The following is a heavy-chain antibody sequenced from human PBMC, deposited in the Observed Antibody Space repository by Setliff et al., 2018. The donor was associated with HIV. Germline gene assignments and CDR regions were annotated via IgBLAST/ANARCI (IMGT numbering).Heavy chain of an antibody. CDR1: GGTFSAYA. CDR3: ATDNREGVGTPYYFDY. CDR2: IIPIFDTT. V-gene: IGHV1-69*13. D-gene: IGHD1-26*01. Sequence: SVKVSCKLSGGTFSAYAITWVRQAPGQGLEWMGRIIPIFDTTNSAQKFQGRVTMTADESTNTAYMELISLRSDDTAMYYCATDNREGVGTPYYFDYWGQGTQVTVSS. J-gene: IGHJ4*02.